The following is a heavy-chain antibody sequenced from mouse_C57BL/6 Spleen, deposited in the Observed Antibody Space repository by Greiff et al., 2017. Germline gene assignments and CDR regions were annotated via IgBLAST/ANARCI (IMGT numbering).Heavy chain of an antibody. J-gene: IGHJ2*01. Sequence: QVQLQQPGAELVMPGASVKLSCKASGYTFTSYWMHWVKQRPGQGLEWIGEIDPSDSYTNYNQKFKGKSTLTVDKSSSTAYMQLSSLTSEDSAVYYCARWLTGTPYYFDYWGQGTTLTVSS. CDR1: GYTFTSYW. V-gene: IGHV1-69*01. CDR2: IDPSDSYT. CDR3: ARWLTGTPYYFDY. D-gene: IGHD4-1*01.